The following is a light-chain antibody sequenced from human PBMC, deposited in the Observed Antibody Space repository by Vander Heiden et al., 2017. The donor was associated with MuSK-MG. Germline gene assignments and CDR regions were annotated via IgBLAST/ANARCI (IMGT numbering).Light chain of an antibody. CDR3: QSYDSSLSGYV. CDR2: GNS. V-gene: IGLV1-40*01. J-gene: IGLJ1*01. CDR1: SSNIGAGYD. Sequence: QSVLTQPRSVSGAPGQRVAISCTGSSSNIGAGYDVHWYQQLPGTAPKLLIYGNSNRPSGVPDRFSGSKSGTSASLAITGLQAEDEADYYCQSYDSSLSGYVFGTGTKVTVL.